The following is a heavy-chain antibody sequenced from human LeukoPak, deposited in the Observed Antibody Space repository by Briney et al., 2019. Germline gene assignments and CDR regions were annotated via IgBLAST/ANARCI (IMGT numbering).Heavy chain of an antibody. V-gene: IGHV3-30*02. Sequence: PTGGSLRLSCAASGFTFSDYGMHWVRQAPGKGLEWVAFIRNDGSYEYYPDSVKGRFTISRDNSRNALFLQMNSLRAEDTAVYYCARDPRMVRGVKIRNYWGQGTLVTVSS. CDR1: GFTFSDYG. CDR2: IRNDGSYE. CDR3: ARDPRMVRGVKIRNY. D-gene: IGHD3-10*01. J-gene: IGHJ4*02.